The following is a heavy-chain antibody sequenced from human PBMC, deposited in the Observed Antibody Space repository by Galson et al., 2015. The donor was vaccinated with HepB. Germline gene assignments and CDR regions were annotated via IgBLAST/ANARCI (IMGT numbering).Heavy chain of an antibody. J-gene: IGHJ5*02. Sequence: SLRLSCAASGFTFRTYSMNWVRQAPGKGLEWVSYISDSSTTIYYADSVKGRFTISRDNANNSLYLQMNSLRDEDTAVYYCAKELWGSFDPWGQGTLVTVSS. D-gene: IGHD7-27*01. CDR1: GFTFRTYS. V-gene: IGHV3-48*02. CDR2: ISDSSTTI. CDR3: AKELWGSFDP.